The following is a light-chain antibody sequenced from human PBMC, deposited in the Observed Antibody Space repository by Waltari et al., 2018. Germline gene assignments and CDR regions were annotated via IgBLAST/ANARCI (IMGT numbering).Light chain of an antibody. Sequence: IVLTQSPATLPVSPGESTLISCRASQSVTSNLAWYQQKPGQAPRLLIYDASTRATSIPARFRGSGSGTEFTLTISSLQSEDSATYYCQQYNRWPPITFGQGTRLEIK. V-gene: IGKV3-15*01. J-gene: IGKJ5*01. CDR1: QSVTSN. CDR3: QQYNRWPPIT. CDR2: DAS.